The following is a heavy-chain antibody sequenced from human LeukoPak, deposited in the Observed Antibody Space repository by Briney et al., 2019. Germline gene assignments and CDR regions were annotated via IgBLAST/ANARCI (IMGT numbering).Heavy chain of an antibody. V-gene: IGHV3-23*01. D-gene: IGHD3-10*01. CDR1: GFTFSSYA. CDR3: VKSRYTYSSSGDY. J-gene: IGHJ4*02. Sequence: PGGSLRLSCAASGFTFSSYAMIWVRQTPRKGLEWVSGITGSGSTTYYADSVKGRFTISRDNSKNTVFLQMNSLRAEDTAVYYCVKSRYTYSSSGDYWGQGTLVTVSS. CDR2: ITGSGSTT.